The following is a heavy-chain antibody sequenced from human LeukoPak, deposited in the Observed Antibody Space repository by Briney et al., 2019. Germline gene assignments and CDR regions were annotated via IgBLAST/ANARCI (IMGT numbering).Heavy chain of an antibody. CDR2: ISWDDDK. CDR1: GFSLRTSGVS. D-gene: IGHD3-10*01. J-gene: IGHJ4*02. V-gene: IGHV2-5*02. Sequence: SGPTLVKPTPTLTLTCTFSGFSLRTSGVSVGWIRQPPGKALEWLALISWDDDKRYSPSLKSRLTITKDTSKNHVVLTMTNMDPVDTATYYCARIPAPPDYYGARSSDHFDFWGQGTLVTVSS. CDR3: ARIPAPPDYYGARSSDHFDF.